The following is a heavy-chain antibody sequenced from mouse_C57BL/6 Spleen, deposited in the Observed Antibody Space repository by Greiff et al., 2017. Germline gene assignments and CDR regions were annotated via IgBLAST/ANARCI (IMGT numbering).Heavy chain of an antibody. V-gene: IGHV1-64*01. J-gene: IGHJ3*01. D-gene: IGHD1-1*01. Sequence: QVQLKESGAELVKPGASVKLSCKASGYTFTSYWMHWVKQRPGQGLEWIGMIHPNSGSTNYNEKFKSKATLTVDKSSSTAYMQLSSLTSEDSAVYYCAIFPAYYYGSSYSAYWGQGTLVTVSA. CDR1: GYTFTSYW. CDR2: IHPNSGST. CDR3: AIFPAYYYGSSYSAY.